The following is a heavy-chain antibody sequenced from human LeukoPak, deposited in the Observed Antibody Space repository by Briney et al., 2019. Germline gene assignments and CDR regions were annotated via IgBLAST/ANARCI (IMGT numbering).Heavy chain of an antibody. CDR3: ARMVYDTKNFDY. D-gene: IGHD3-22*01. Sequence: SGPTLVNPTQTLTLTCTFSGFSLRTSGMCVSWIRHPPGKALEWLARIDWDDDKYYSTSLKTRLTISKDTSKNQVVLTMTNMDPVDTATYYCARMVYDTKNFDYWGEGTLVTVSS. V-gene: IGHV2-70*11. CDR2: IDWDDDK. CDR1: GFSLRTSGMC. J-gene: IGHJ4*02.